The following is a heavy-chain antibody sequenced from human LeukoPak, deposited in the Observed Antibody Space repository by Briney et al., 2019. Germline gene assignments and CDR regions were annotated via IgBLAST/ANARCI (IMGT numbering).Heavy chain of an antibody. D-gene: IGHD5-12*01. V-gene: IGHV1-2*02. CDR2: INPNSGGT. CDR3: ARDLVDILGVTDAFDI. J-gene: IGHJ3*02. CDR1: GYTFTGYY. Sequence: GASVKVSCNASGYTFTGYYMHWVRQAPGQGLEWMGWINPNSGGTNYAQKFKGRVTMTRDTSIATAYMELSRLISDDTAVYYCARDLVDILGVTDAFDIWGQGTMVTVSS.